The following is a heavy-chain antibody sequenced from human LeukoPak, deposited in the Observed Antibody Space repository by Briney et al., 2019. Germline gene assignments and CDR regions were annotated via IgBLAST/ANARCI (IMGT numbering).Heavy chain of an antibody. D-gene: IGHD6-13*01. J-gene: IGHJ4*02. CDR2: ISWNSGSI. CDR3: AKDTDGAAAGTTWGH. Sequence: GRSLRLSCATSGFTFDDYAMHWVRQAPGKGLEWVSGISWNSGSIGYADSVKGRFTISRDNAKNSLYLQMNSLRAEDTALYYCAKDTDGAAAGTTWGHWGQGTLVTVSS. V-gene: IGHV3-9*01. CDR1: GFTFDDYA.